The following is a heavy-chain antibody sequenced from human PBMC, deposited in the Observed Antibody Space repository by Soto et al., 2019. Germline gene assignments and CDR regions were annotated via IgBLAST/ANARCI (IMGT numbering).Heavy chain of an antibody. CDR2: ISYDGSNK. D-gene: IGHD2-2*01. J-gene: IGHJ4*02. CDR3: GRCTSTSCHLGSDY. CDR1: GFTFSSYA. Sequence: GGSLRLSCAASGFTFSSYAMNWVRQAPGKGLEWVALISYDGSNKYYADSVRGRFTISRDSSTNALFLQMNSLRAADTAVYYCGRCTSTSCHLGSDYRGQGTLVTVSS. V-gene: IGHV3-30-3*01.